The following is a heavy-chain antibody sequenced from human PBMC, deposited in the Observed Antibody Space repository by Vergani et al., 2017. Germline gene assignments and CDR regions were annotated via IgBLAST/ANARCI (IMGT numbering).Heavy chain of an antibody. V-gene: IGHV3-23*01. D-gene: IGHD3-10*01. Sequence: EVQLLESGGGLVQPGGSLRLSCAASGFTFSSYAMSWVRQAPGKGREWVSAISGRGGSTYYADSVKGRFTISRDNSKNTLYLQMNSLRAEDTAVDYCAKDYYGSGSSRGGAFDIWGQGTMVTVSS. J-gene: IGHJ3*02. CDR2: ISGRGGST. CDR1: GFTFSSYA. CDR3: AKDYYGSGSSRGGAFDI.